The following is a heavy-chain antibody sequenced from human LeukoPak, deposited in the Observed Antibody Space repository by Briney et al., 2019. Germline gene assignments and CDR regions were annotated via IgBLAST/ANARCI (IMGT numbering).Heavy chain of an antibody. J-gene: IGHJ4*02. CDR3: AGGRYSYGSFDY. CDR2: ISGSGRSP. V-gene: IGHV3-23*01. CDR1: GISFSTYA. D-gene: IGHD5-18*01. Sequence: GGSLRLSCTASGISFSTYAMSWVRQTPGKGLEWVSAISGSGRSPYYADSVKGHFTISRDNSKNTLYLQMNSLRVDDTAVYYCAGGRYSYGSFDYWGQGILVTVSS.